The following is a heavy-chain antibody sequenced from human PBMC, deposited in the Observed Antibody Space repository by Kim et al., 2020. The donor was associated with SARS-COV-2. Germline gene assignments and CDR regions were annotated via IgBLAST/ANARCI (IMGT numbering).Heavy chain of an antibody. CDR2: IYYSGST. D-gene: IGHD3-22*01. Sequence: SETLSLTCTVSGGSIGSGGYYWSWIRQHPGKGLEWIGYIYYSGSTYYNPSLKSRVTISVDTSKNQFSLKLSSVTAADTAVYYCASHSSGYWYYFDYWGQGTLVTVSS. J-gene: IGHJ4*02. CDR1: GGSIGSGGYY. CDR3: ASHSSGYWYYFDY. V-gene: IGHV4-31*03.